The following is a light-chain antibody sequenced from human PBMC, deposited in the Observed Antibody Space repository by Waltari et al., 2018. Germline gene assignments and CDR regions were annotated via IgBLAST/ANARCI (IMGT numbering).Light chain of an antibody. CDR2: VNRDGSH. CDR1: SGHSSNI. J-gene: IGLJ3*02. Sequence: QLVLTQSPSASASLGASVKLTCTLSSGHSSNIIAWHQQQPEKGPRYLMKVNRDGSHSKGDEIPDRFSGSSSGAERYLTLSSLQSEDEADYYCQTGGHGTWVFGGGTKLTVL. CDR3: QTGGHGTWV. V-gene: IGLV4-69*01.